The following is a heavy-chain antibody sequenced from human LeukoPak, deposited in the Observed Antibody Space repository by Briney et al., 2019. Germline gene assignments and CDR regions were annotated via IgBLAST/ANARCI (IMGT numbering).Heavy chain of an antibody. D-gene: IGHD3-22*01. CDR1: GFTFSSYA. V-gene: IGHV3-33*08. CDR2: IWYDGSNK. Sequence: GRSLRLSCAASGFTFSSYAMHWVRQAPGKGLEWVAVIWYDGSNKYYADSVKGRFTISRDNSKNTLYLQMNSLRAEDTAVYYCARDGDSSGYIPYFDYWGQGTLVTVSS. J-gene: IGHJ4*02. CDR3: ARDGDSSGYIPYFDY.